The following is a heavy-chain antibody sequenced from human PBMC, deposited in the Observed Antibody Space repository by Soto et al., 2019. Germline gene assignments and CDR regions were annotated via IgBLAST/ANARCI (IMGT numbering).Heavy chain of an antibody. V-gene: IGHV2-70*01. Sequence: SGPRLVNPTQTLTLTCTFSGFSLSTSGMCVSWIRQPPGKALGWLALIDWDDDKYYSTSLKTRLTISRDTSKNQVVLTMTNMDPVDTATYYCARIPQYYDILTGYYYYGMDVWGQGTTVTVSS. J-gene: IGHJ6*02. CDR1: GFSLSTSGMC. CDR3: ARIPQYYDILTGYYYYGMDV. CDR2: IDWDDDK. D-gene: IGHD3-9*01.